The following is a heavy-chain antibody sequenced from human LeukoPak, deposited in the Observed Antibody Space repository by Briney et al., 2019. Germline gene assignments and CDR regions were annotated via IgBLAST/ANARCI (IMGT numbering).Heavy chain of an antibody. CDR2: ISAYNGNT. CDR1: VYTFTSYG. CDR3: ARGSIGPVGLWFGELPYYYYGMDV. V-gene: IGHV1-18*01. Sequence: ASVKVSYKASVYTFTSYGISWVRQAPGQGLEGMGWISAYNGNTNYAQKLQGRVTMTTDTSTSTAYMELRSLRSDDTAVYYCARGSIGPVGLWFGELPYYYYGMDVWGQGTTVTVSS. D-gene: IGHD3-10*01. J-gene: IGHJ6*02.